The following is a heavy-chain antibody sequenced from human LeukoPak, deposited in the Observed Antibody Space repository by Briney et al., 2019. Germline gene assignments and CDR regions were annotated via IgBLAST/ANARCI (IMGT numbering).Heavy chain of an antibody. CDR3: ARSYGSGSYYAVSPSDY. J-gene: IGHJ4*02. V-gene: IGHV3-74*01. Sequence: GGSLRLSCAASGFTFSSYWMHWVRQAPGKGLVWVSRISSDGSSTSYADSVKGRFTISRDNAKNTLYLQMNSLRAEDTAVYYCARSYGSGSYYAVSPSDYWGQGTLVTVSS. CDR2: ISSDGSST. D-gene: IGHD3-10*01. CDR1: GFTFSSYW.